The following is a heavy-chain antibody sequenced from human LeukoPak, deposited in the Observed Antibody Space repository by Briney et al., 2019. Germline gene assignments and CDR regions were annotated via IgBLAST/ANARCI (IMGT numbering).Heavy chain of an antibody. Sequence: PSGTLSLTCAVSGGSISSKNWWIWVRQPPEKGLEWIGEIYHTGSTNYNPSLKSRVTMSVDKSKNQFSLKLSSVTAADTAMYYCARSGSGDWNYVNYYYYYMDVWGKGTTVTVSS. CDR3: ARSGSGDWNYVNYYYYYMDV. V-gene: IGHV4-4*02. D-gene: IGHD1-7*01. CDR2: IYHTGST. CDR1: GGSISSKNW. J-gene: IGHJ6*03.